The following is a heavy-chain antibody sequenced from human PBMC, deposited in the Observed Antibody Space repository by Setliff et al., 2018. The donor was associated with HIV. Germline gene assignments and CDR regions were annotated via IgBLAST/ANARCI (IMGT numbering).Heavy chain of an antibody. Sequence: GESLKISCQASGYSFTNYWIGWVRQMPGKGLEWMGIIFPGDSDTRYSPSFQGQVIISADKSISTAYLHLSCLKASDTAIYYCVRRDNLVVTLTYYFDSWGQGTLVTVSS. J-gene: IGHJ4*02. V-gene: IGHV5-51*01. CDR3: VRRDNLVVTLTYYFDS. CDR1: GYSFTNYW. CDR2: IFPGDSDT. D-gene: IGHD2-21*02.